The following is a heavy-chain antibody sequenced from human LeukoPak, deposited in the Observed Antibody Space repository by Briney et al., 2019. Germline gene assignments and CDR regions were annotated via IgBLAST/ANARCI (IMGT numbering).Heavy chain of an antibody. V-gene: IGHV1-46*01. J-gene: IGHJ6*03. Sequence: GASVKVSCKASGYTFTIYYIHWVRRAPGQGLEWMGLINPSGGSTNYAQKFQGRVTMTRDTSTSTVYMELSSLRSEDTAVYYCARGPRITLIRGGQWYYYMDVWGKGTTVTISS. CDR2: INPSGGST. CDR1: GYTFTIYY. D-gene: IGHD3-10*01. CDR3: ARGPRITLIRGGQWYYYMDV.